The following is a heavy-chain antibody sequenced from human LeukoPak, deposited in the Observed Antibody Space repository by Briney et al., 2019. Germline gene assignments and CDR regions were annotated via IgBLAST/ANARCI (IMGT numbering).Heavy chain of an antibody. Sequence: GGSLRLSCAASGFTVSSNYMSWVRQAPGKGLEWVSVIYSGGSTYYADSVKGRFTISRHNSKNTLYLQMNSLRAEDTAVYYCATSSRPGTIYYGMDVWGQGTTVTVSS. V-gene: IGHV3-53*04. D-gene: IGHD4/OR15-4a*01. CDR2: IYSGGST. J-gene: IGHJ6*02. CDR3: ATSSRPGTIYYGMDV. CDR1: GFTVSSNY.